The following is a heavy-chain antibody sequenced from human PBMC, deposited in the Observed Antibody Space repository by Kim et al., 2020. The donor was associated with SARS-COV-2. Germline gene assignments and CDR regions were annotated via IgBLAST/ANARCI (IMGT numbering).Heavy chain of an antibody. CDR2: IYYSGST. D-gene: IGHD3-22*01. Sequence: SETLSLTCTVSVGSISSYYWSWIRQPPGKGLEWIGYIYYSGSTNYNPSLKSRVTISVDTSKNQFSLKLSSVTAADTAVYYCARASTSSGYFGPLRDYYY. J-gene: IGHJ6*01. V-gene: IGHV4-59*01. CDR1: VGSISSYY. CDR3: ARASTSSGYFGPLRDYYY.